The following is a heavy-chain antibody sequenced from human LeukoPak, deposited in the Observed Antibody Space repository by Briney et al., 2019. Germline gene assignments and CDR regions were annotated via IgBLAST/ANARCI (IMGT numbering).Heavy chain of an antibody. Sequence: KPSETLSLTCTVSGGSISSSSYYLGWIRQPPGKGLEWIGSIYYSGSTYYNPSLKSRVTISVDTSKNQFSLKLSSVTVADTAVYYCVRVAYCGGDCYFDRWGTLNWYFDLWGRGTLVTVSS. D-gene: IGHD2-21*02. V-gene: IGHV4-39*01. CDR2: IYYSGST. J-gene: IGHJ2*01. CDR3: VRVAYCGGDCYFDRWGTLNWYFDL. CDR1: GGSISSSSYY.